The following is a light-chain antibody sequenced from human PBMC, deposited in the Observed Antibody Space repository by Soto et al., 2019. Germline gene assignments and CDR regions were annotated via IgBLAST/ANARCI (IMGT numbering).Light chain of an antibody. J-gene: IGLJ1*01. V-gene: IGLV2-14*01. CDR3: SSYTGTGTLSYV. Sequence: QSALTQPASVSGSPGQSITISCTGTSSDVGGYNYVSWYQQRPGKAPKLMIHEVTNRPSGISNRFSGSKSGNTASLTISGLQAEDEADYYCSSYTGTGTLSYVFGTGTQLTVL. CDR2: EVT. CDR1: SSDVGGYNY.